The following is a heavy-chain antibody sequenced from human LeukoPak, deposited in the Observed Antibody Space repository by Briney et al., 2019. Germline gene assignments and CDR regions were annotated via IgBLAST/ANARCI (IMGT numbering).Heavy chain of an antibody. D-gene: IGHD1-26*01. CDR3: AKWDENFYYMDG. Sequence: PGGSLRLSCAASRFTFNSYAISWVRQAPRKGLEWVSSISGSGGGTFYASSVRGRFTISRDNSKDTVFLQMNGLRAEDTAMYYCAKWDENFYYMDGWGQGTTVTVSS. J-gene: IGHJ6*03. CDR2: ISGSGGGT. CDR1: RFTFNSYA. V-gene: IGHV3-23*01.